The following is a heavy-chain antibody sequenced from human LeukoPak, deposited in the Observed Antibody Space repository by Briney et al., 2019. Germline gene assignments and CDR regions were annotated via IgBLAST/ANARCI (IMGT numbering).Heavy chain of an antibody. CDR3: ARGRSRRITIFGVVPDAFDI. Sequence: GASVKVSCKVSGYTLTELSMHWVRQAPGKGLEWMGGFDPEDGETIYAQKFQGRVTMTRNTSISTAYMELSSLKSEDTAVYYCARGRSRRITIFGVVPDAFDIWGQGTMVTVSS. CDR2: FDPEDGET. D-gene: IGHD3-3*01. J-gene: IGHJ3*02. V-gene: IGHV1-24*01. CDR1: GYTLTELS.